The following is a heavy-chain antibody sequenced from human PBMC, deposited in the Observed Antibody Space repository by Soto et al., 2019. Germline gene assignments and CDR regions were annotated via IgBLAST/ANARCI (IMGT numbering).Heavy chain of an antibody. CDR3: ARVVPGAEAWFGP. Sequence: GASVKVSCKPSGYTFTGYYMHWVRLAPGQGLEWMGGIIRIFGTANYALTFQGRVSMTTDTSTTTAYMELRSLRSDDTAVYYCARVVPGAEAWFGPWGQGTMVTVSS. J-gene: IGHJ5*02. D-gene: IGHD2-2*01. CDR1: GYTFTGYY. CDR2: IIRIFGTA. V-gene: IGHV1-2*02.